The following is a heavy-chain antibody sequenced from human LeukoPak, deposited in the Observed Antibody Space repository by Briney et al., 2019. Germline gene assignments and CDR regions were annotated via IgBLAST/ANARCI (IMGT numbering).Heavy chain of an antibody. D-gene: IGHD6-19*01. CDR1: GGSFSGYY. V-gene: IGHV4-34*01. Sequence: PSETLSLTCAVYGGSFSGYYWSWIRQPPGKGLEWIGEINHSGSTNYNPSLKSRVTISVDTSKNQFSLKLSSVTAADTAVYYCASFDSSGWYPNFNYWGQGTLVTVSS. J-gene: IGHJ4*02. CDR2: INHSGST. CDR3: ASFDSSGWYPNFNY.